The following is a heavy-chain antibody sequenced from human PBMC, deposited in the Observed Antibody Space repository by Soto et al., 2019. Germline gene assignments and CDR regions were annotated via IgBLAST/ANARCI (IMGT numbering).Heavy chain of an antibody. CDR2: IWNDGSNK. V-gene: IGHV3-33*01. CDR1: GFTFSSYG. Sequence: HRGGSLRLSCAASGFTFSSYGMHWVRQAPGPGLEWVAVIWNDGSNKYYEDSVKGRFTIARDNSKNTLYLQMNSLRAEYTAGYYCAREDSSSWYYYYYGMDVWGQGTTVTVSS. CDR3: AREDSSSWYYYYYGMDV. D-gene: IGHD6-13*01. J-gene: IGHJ6*02.